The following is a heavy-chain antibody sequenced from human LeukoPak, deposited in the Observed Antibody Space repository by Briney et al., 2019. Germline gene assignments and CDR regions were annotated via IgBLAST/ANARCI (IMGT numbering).Heavy chain of an antibody. CDR1: DGSFSGYY. V-gene: IGHV4-34*01. J-gene: IGHJ4*02. CDR3: ASKPVAGHFDY. D-gene: IGHD6-19*01. CDR2: INHSGST. Sequence: SETLSLTCAVYDGSFSGYYWSWIRQPPGKGLEWIGEINHSGSTNYNPSLKSRVTISVDTSKNQFSLKLSSVTAADTAVYYCASKPVAGHFDYWGQGTLVTVSS.